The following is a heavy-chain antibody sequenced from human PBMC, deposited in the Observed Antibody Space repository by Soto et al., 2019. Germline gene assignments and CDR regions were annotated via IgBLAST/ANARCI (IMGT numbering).Heavy chain of an antibody. CDR1: GFTFSNYN. Sequence: GGSLRLSCAASGFTFSNYNMNWVRQTPGKGLEWVSYITYSSTTISYADSVNGRLTISRDNAKNSLYLQMNSLRDEDTAVYYCARAGLAPFDYWGQGTLVTVSS. CDR2: ITYSSTTI. V-gene: IGHV3-48*02. J-gene: IGHJ4*02. CDR3: ARAGLAPFDY. D-gene: IGHD6-19*01.